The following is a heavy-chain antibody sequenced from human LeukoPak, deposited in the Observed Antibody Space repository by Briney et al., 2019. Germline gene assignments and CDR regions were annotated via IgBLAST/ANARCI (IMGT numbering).Heavy chain of an antibody. CDR1: GFTFSSYS. V-gene: IGHV3-21*01. D-gene: IGHD6-13*01. CDR2: ISSSSSYI. J-gene: IGHJ3*02. Sequence: GGSLRLSCAASGFTFSSYSMNWVRQAPGKGLEWVSSISSSSSYIYYADSVKGRFTISRDNSKNTLYLQMNSLRAEDTAVYYCARGGYSSSWYQNDAFDIWGQGTMVTVSS. CDR3: ARGGYSSSWYQNDAFDI.